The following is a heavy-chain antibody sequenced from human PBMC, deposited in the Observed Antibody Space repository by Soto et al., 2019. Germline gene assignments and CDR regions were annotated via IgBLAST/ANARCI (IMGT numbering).Heavy chain of an antibody. V-gene: IGHV1-69*01. Sequence: QVQLVQSGAEVKKPGSSVKVSCKASGGTFSSYAISWVRQAPGQGLEWMGGIIPIFGTANYAQKFQGRVTITTDESTSTAYMELSSLRSEDTAVYYCARDSIAAAGDFYYYYGMDVWGQGTTVTVSS. CDR3: ARDSIAAAGDFYYYYGMDV. CDR2: IIPIFGTA. CDR1: GGTFSSYA. D-gene: IGHD6-13*01. J-gene: IGHJ6*02.